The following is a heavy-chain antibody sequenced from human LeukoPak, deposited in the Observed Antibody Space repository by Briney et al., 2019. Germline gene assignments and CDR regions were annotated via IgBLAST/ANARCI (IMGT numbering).Heavy chain of an antibody. D-gene: IGHD5-12*01. CDR1: GYTVSGFY. CDR2: INPNSGVT. V-gene: IGHV1-2*02. J-gene: IGHJ6*03. CDR3: AKDRYGDYEAPFHYYMDA. Sequence: GASVKVSCKASGYTVSGFYIHWVRQPPGQGLEWMGWINPNSGVTNYAQKSQGRVTITRDTSIDTAYMQLSRLRSDDTAVYYCAKDRYGDYEAPFHYYMDAWGRGTTVTVSS.